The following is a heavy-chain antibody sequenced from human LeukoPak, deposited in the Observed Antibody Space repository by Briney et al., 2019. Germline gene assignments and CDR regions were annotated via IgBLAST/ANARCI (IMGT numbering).Heavy chain of an antibody. CDR1: GFTFSSYG. CDR2: ISGSGGST. CDR3: ARGKTSQNIVARKTYNWFDP. Sequence: GGSLRLSCAASGFTFSSYGMSWVRQAPGKGLEWVSAISGSGGSTYYADSVKGRFTISRDNSKNSLYLQMKSLRAGDTAVYYCARGKTSQNIVARKTYNWFDPWGQGTLVTVSS. D-gene: IGHD2/OR15-2a*01. J-gene: IGHJ5*02. V-gene: IGHV3-23*01.